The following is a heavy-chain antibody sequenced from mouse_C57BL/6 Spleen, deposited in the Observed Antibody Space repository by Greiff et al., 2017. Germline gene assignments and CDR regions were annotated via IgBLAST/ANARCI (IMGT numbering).Heavy chain of an antibody. CDR1: GYTFTDYY. V-gene: IGHV1-26*01. Sequence: EVQLQQSGPELVKPGASVKISCKASGYTFTDYYMNWVKQSHGKSLEWIGDINPNNGGTSYNQKFKGKATLTVDKSSSTAYMELRSLTSEDSAVYYCARYGDYADFDYWGQGTTLTVSS. CDR3: ARYGDYADFDY. J-gene: IGHJ2*01. D-gene: IGHD2-4*01. CDR2: INPNNGGT.